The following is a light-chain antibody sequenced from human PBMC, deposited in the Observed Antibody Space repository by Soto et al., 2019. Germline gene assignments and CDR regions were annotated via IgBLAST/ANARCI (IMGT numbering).Light chain of an antibody. J-gene: IGKJ1*01. CDR1: QSINNW. V-gene: IGKV1-5*03. CDR2: RAS. CDR3: QQYSSASP. Sequence: DIQMTQSPSTLSASVGDRVTITCRASQSINNWLAWYQQKPGKAPKLLIYRASSLENGVPSRFSGRGSGTEFIFTLTSLQPDDFATCYGQQYSSASPFGQEPKEEI.